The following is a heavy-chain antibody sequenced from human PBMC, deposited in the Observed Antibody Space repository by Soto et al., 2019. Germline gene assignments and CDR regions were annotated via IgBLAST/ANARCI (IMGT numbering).Heavy chain of an antibody. Sequence: QVQLVQSGAEVKKPGSSVKVSCKASGGTFSSYAISWVRQAPGQGLEWMGGIIPIFGTANYAQKFQGRVTITADEYTSTASMELSSLRSEDTAVYYCANSDDILTGYHPNYYYGMDGSGQGTTVTVSS. CDR3: ANSDDILTGYHPNYYYGMDG. CDR1: GGTFSSYA. D-gene: IGHD3-9*01. CDR2: IIPIFGTA. V-gene: IGHV1-69*12. J-gene: IGHJ6*02.